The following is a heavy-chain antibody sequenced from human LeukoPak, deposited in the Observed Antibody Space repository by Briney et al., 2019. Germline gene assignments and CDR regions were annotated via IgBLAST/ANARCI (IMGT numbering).Heavy chain of an antibody. D-gene: IGHD2-2*01. CDR3: ARDGCSSTSCYYMDV. Sequence: ASVKVSCKASGGTFSSYAISWVRQAPGQGLEWMGGIIPIFGTANYAQKFQGRVTITADKSTSTAYMELSSLRSEDTAVYYCARDGCSSTSCYYMDVWGKGTTVTVSS. V-gene: IGHV1-69*06. CDR1: GGTFSSYA. J-gene: IGHJ6*03. CDR2: IIPIFGTA.